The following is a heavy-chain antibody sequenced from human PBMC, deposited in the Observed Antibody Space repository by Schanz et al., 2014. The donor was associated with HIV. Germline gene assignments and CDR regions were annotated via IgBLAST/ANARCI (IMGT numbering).Heavy chain of an antibody. V-gene: IGHV3-33*06. CDR3: ANTEFPYSSSSDYYYGMDV. J-gene: IGHJ6*02. Sequence: QVQLVESGGGVVQSGRSLRLSCAASGFTFSNYGMHWVRQAPGKGLEWVAVIWYDGSKKYYADSVKGRFTISRDNSKKTLYLQMNSLRAEDTAVYYCANTEFPYSSSSDYYYGMDVWGQGTTVTVSS. CDR2: IWYDGSKK. CDR1: GFTFSNYG. D-gene: IGHD6-6*01.